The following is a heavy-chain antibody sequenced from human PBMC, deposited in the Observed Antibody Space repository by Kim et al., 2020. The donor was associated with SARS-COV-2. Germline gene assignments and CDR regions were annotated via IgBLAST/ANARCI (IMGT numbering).Heavy chain of an antibody. CDR3: ARGRGYSYGKTAFDY. V-gene: IGHV1-8*01. J-gene: IGHJ4*02. D-gene: IGHD5-18*01. Sequence: KCQGRVTMTRNTSISTAYMERSSLRSEDTAVYYCARGRGYSYGKTAFDYWGQGTLVTVSS.